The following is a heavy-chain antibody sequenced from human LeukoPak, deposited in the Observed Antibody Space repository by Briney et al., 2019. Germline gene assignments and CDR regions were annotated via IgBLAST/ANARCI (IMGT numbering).Heavy chain of an antibody. D-gene: IGHD1-1*01. CDR2: IHYTESA. V-gene: IGHV4-38-2*01. Sequence: PSETLSLTCAVSSYSISSGYSWGWIRQPPGKGLEWIGNIHYTESAYYNPSLKSRVTISLDTSKNHFSLELTSVTATDTAVYYCARVLGGTTSWFDPWGQGTLVTVSS. CDR3: ARVLGGTTSWFDP. J-gene: IGHJ5*02. CDR1: SYSISSGYS.